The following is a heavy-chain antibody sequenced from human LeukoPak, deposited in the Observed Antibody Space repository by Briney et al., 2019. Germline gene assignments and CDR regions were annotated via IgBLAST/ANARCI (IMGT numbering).Heavy chain of an antibody. D-gene: IGHD4-17*01. CDR3: ARESRPGDYGDYQDY. CDR1: GFTFSSYS. J-gene: IGHJ4*02. Sequence: GGSLRLSCAASGFTFSSYSMNWVRQAPGKGLEWVSYISSSSSTIYYADSVKGRFTISRDNAKNSLYLQMNSLRAEDTAVYYCARESRPGDYGDYQDYWGQGTLVTVSS. V-gene: IGHV3-48*01. CDR2: ISSSSSTI.